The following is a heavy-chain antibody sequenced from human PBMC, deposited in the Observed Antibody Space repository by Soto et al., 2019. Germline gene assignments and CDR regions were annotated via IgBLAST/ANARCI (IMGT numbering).Heavy chain of an antibody. V-gene: IGHV3-23*01. Sequence: PGGSLRLSCAASGFTFSNFAMGWVRQAPGKGLEWVSGISGGDGNTYYADSVKGRFTISRDNSKSALYLQLNSLRAEDTAVYYCAKGPRGPEVWGQGTTVTVSS. CDR1: GFTFSNFA. CDR3: AKGPRGPEV. CDR2: ISGGDGNT. J-gene: IGHJ6*02.